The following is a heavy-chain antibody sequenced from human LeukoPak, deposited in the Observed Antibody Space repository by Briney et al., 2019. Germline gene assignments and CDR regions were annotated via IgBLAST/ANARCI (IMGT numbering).Heavy chain of an antibody. CDR1: GGTFSSYA. D-gene: IGHD4-17*01. V-gene: IGHV1-69*04. CDR3: ARAQNDYGDYNYAFDI. CDR2: IIPILGIA. Sequence: AVKVSCKASGGTFSSYAICWVRQAPGQRLGWMGKIIPILGIANYVQKFQGRVTITADKSTSTAYMELSSLRSEDTAVYYCARAQNDYGDYNYAFDIWGQGTMVTVSS. J-gene: IGHJ3*02.